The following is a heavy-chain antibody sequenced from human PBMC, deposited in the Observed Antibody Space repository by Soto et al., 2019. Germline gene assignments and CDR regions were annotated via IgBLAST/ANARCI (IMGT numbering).Heavy chain of an antibody. Sequence: PSETLSLTCTVSGGSIRSHYWSWIRQPPGKELEWIGQIYYSGTTNYNPSLKSRVTISVDTSKNQFSLKLSSVTAADTAVYYCARGGDWFDPWGQGTLVTVSS. CDR2: IYYSGTT. CDR1: GGSIRSHY. CDR3: ARGGDWFDP. J-gene: IGHJ5*02. V-gene: IGHV4-59*11.